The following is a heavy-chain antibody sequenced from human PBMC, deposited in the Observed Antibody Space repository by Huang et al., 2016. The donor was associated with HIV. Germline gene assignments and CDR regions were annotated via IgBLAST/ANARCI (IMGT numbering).Heavy chain of an antibody. J-gene: IGHJ4*02. CDR1: GGSFSSYY. D-gene: IGHD5-18*01. V-gene: IGHV4-34*01. CDR2: INHGEST. CDR3: ARVPGYGYPFDY. Sequence: QVQLKQWGAGLLKPSETLSLTCAIYGGSFSSYYWSWIRQPPGKWLEWIGEINHGESTHSNPSLKSRVTLSVETSTKQFSLKLKSLTAADTAVYYCARVPGYGYPFDYWGQGNLVTVSS.